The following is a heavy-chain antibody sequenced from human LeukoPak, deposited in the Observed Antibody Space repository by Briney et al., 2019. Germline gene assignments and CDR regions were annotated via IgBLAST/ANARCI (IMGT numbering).Heavy chain of an antibody. D-gene: IGHD6-13*01. J-gene: IGHJ4*02. V-gene: IGHV4-34*01. Sequence: PSETLSLTCAVYGGSFSGYYWSWIRQPPGKGLEWIGEINHSGSTNYNPSLKSRATISVDTSKNQFSLKLSSVTAADTAVYYCAIAPYSSSFFDYWGQGTLVTVSS. CDR3: AIAPYSSSFFDY. CDR2: INHSGST. CDR1: GGSFSGYY.